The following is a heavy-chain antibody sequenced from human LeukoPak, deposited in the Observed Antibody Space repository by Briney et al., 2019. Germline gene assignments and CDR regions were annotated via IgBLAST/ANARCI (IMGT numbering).Heavy chain of an antibody. CDR1: GGSISSDIYY. CDR3: ARDEFGGRYFGY. D-gene: IGHD3-3*01. Sequence: PSETLSLTCTVSGGSISSDIYYWTWIRQPPGKGLEGIGYIYHNGNTYYNVSLMSRVTISVDKSKNQFSLKLSSVTAADTAVYYCARDEFGGRYFGYWGQGTLVTVSS. J-gene: IGHJ4*02. V-gene: IGHV4-30-2*01. CDR2: IYHNGNT.